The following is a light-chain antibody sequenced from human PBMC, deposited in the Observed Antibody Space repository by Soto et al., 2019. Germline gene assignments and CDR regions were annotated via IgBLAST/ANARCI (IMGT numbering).Light chain of an antibody. Sequence: DIQLTQSPSFLSASVGDRVTITCRASQGISSYLAWYQQKPGRAPKLLIYAASTLQSGVPSRLSGSGSGTEVTLTISSLQPEDFATYYCQQLNGSPLTFGGGTRVEIK. CDR1: QGISSY. CDR2: AAS. CDR3: QQLNGSPLT. V-gene: IGKV1-9*01. J-gene: IGKJ4*01.